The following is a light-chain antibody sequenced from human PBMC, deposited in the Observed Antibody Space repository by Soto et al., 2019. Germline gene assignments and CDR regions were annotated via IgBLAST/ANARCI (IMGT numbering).Light chain of an antibody. J-gene: IGKJ3*01. CDR2: GAS. Sequence: EIVMTQSPATLSVSPGERATLPCRASQGISSDLAWYQQKPGQAPRLLIYGASNRATGIPARFSGSGSGTEFTLTISSLQSEDFAVYYCQCYSDPPPAVVGPGTKVEIK. V-gene: IGKV3D-15*01. CDR3: QCYSDPPPAV. CDR1: QGISSD.